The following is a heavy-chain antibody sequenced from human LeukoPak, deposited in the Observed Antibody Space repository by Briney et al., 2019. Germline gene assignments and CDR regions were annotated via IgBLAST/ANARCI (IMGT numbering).Heavy chain of an antibody. CDR2: IYSDGST. V-gene: IGHV3-53*01. J-gene: IGHJ4*02. CDR1: GFTVSSSY. D-gene: IGHD4-17*01. Sequence: GGSLRLSCAASGFTVSSSYMNWVRQAPGRGLEWASVIYSDGSTYYADSVKGRFTISRDNSKNTLYLQMNSLRAEDTAVYYCAGDGSDYGDYVFDYWGQGTLVTVSS. CDR3: AGDGSDYGDYVFDY.